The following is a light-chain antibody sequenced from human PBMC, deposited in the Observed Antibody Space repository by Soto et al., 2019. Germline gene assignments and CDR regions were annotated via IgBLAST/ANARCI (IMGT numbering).Light chain of an antibody. V-gene: IGLV1-40*01. J-gene: IGLJ3*02. CDR1: SSNIGAGYD. CDR3: HAYDSSLSAVV. Sequence: QAVVTQPPSVSGAPGQRVTISCTGTSSNIGAGYDVHWYQQLPGKAPTLLIYSNNDRPSGVPDRFSGSKSGTSASLGITGLQADDEADYYCHAYDSSLSAVVFGGGTKLTVL. CDR2: SNN.